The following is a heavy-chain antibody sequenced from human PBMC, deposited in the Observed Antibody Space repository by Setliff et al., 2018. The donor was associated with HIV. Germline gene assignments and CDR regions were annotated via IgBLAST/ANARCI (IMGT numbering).Heavy chain of an antibody. CDR1: GVSISNYY. V-gene: IGHV4-4*07. D-gene: IGHD3-10*01. CDR3: AGHFYYSGSGIWAGLDS. CDR2: IYTSGNT. J-gene: IGHJ4*02. Sequence: PSETLSLTCTVSGVSISNYYWSWIRQPAGKGLEWIGRIYTSGNTNYNPSLKSRVTMPVDTSKKQFSLKLTSVTAADTAVYYCAGHFYYSGSGIWAGLDSWGQGTLVTVSS.